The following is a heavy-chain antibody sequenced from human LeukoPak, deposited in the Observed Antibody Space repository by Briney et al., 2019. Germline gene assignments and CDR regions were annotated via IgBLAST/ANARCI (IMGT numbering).Heavy chain of an antibody. CDR3: ATRLTMVRGVPYYFDY. J-gene: IGHJ4*02. V-gene: IGHV5-51*01. Sequence: GESLKISCKGSGYSFTSYWIGWVRQMPGKGLEWMGIIYPGDSDTGYSPSFQGQVTISADKSISTAYLQWGSLKASDTAMYYCATRLTMVRGVPYYFDYWGQGTLVTVSS. CDR1: GYSFTSYW. CDR2: IYPGDSDT. D-gene: IGHD3-10*01.